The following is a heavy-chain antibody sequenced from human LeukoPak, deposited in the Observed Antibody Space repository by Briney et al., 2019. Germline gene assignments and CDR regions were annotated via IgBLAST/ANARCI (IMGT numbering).Heavy chain of an antibody. J-gene: IGHJ5*02. D-gene: IGHD3-10*01. Sequence: SETLSLTCSVSGGSISSNDYYWGWFRQSPGKGLEWIGSIFYSGSTYYNPSLQSRVTISVDTSKNQFSLKLSSVTAADTAVYYCARQSFTTVRGINWFDPWGQGTLVTVSS. V-gene: IGHV4-39*01. CDR1: GGSISSNDYY. CDR3: ARQSFTTVRGINWFDP. CDR2: IFYSGST.